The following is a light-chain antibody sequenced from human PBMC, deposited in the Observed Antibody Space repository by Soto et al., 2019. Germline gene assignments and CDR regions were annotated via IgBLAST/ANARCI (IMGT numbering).Light chain of an antibody. CDR2: EVN. J-gene: IGLJ2*01. V-gene: IGLV2-8*01. CDR3: SSYAGSDIFV. Sequence: QSALTQPASVSGSPGQSITISCTGTSSDIGNYNYVFWYQQHPGKAPKLMIYEVNKRPSGVPDRFSGSKSGNTASLTVSGLQAEDEADYYCSSYAGSDIFVFGGGTKLTVL. CDR1: SSDIGNYNY.